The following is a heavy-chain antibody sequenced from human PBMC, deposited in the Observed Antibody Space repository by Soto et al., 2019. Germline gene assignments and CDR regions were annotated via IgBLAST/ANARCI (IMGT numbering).Heavy chain of an antibody. D-gene: IGHD3-16*01. V-gene: IGHV3-30-3*01. J-gene: IGHJ4*02. CDR2: ISYDGSNK. Sequence: QVQLVESGGGVVQPGRSLRLSCAASGFTFSSYAMHWVRQAPGKGLEWVAVISYDGSNKYYADSVKGRFTISRDNSQNTLYLPMNSLRDEDTAVYYCARAYDGDYFDSWGQGTLVTVSS. CDR3: ARAYDGDYFDS. CDR1: GFTFSSYA.